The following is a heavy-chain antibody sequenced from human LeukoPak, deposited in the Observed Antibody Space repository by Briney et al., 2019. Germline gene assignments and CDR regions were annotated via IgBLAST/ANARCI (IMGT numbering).Heavy chain of an antibody. CDR3: ARHDATITYVDY. V-gene: IGHV5-51*01. CDR1: GYSFTSYW. D-gene: IGHD5-12*01. J-gene: IGHJ4*02. Sequence: GEPLKISFKGSGYSFTSYWIGWGRPMPGKGLEWMGIIYPGDSDTRYSPSFQGQVTISADKSISTAYLQWSSLKASDTAMYYCARHDATITYVDYWGQGTLVTVSS. CDR2: IYPGDSDT.